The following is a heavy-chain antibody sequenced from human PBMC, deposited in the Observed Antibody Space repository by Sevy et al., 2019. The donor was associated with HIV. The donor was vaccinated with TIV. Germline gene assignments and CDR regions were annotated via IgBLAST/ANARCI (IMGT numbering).Heavy chain of an antibody. J-gene: IGHJ4*02. CDR2: VSHSGNT. Sequence: SETLPLTCTVSGDSINTYYWSWIRQPPGKGLEWIGCVSHSGNTNYNPSLKSRVSMSVDTSTNQFSLKVKSVTAADTAVYYCARLRWDLVVVPGATPGCYFDSWGQGTLVTVSS. CDR3: ARLRWDLVVVPGATPGCYFDS. V-gene: IGHV4-59*08. D-gene: IGHD2-2*02. CDR1: GDSINTYY.